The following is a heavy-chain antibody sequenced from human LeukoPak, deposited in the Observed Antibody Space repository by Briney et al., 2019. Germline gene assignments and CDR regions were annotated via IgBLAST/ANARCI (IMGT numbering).Heavy chain of an antibody. J-gene: IGHJ4*02. CDR1: GGSISSYY. V-gene: IGHV4-59*08. D-gene: IGHD3-10*01. CDR2: IYYSGST. Sequence: SETLSLTCTVSGGSISSYYWSWIRQPPGKGLEWIGYIYYSGSTNYNPSLKSRVTISVDTSKNQFSLKLTSVTAADTAVYYCARRLVWGVSTYYFDYWGQGTLVTVSS. CDR3: ARRLVWGVSTYYFDY.